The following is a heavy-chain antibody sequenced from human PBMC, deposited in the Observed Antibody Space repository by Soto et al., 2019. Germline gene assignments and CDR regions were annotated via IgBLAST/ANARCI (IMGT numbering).Heavy chain of an antibody. CDR1: GGTFSSYA. Sequence: QVQLVQSGAEVKKPGSSVKVSCKASGGTFSSYAISWVRQAPGQGLEWMGGIIPIFGTANYARKFQGRVTITADESTSPADMELSSLSSEDTAVYSCARGGQGRLVGNWFDPWGPGTLVTVPS. D-gene: IGHD2-8*02. J-gene: IGHJ5*02. CDR3: ARGGQGRLVGNWFDP. CDR2: IIPIFGTA. V-gene: IGHV1-69*12.